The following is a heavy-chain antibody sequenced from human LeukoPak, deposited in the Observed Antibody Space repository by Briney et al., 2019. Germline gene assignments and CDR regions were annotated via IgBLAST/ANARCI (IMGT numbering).Heavy chain of an antibody. CDR3: ATPFDY. Sequence: GGSLRLSCAASGFTFSTYSMNWVRQAPGKGLEWVSYISSDSKTRYYADSVKGRFTISRDNAKNSLYLQINSLRVEDTALYSCATPFDYWGQGTLVTVSS. CDR1: GFTFSTYS. CDR2: ISSDSKTR. J-gene: IGHJ4*02. V-gene: IGHV3-48*01.